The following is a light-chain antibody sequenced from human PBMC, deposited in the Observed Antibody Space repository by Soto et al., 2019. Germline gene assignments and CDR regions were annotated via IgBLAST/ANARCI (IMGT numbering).Light chain of an antibody. V-gene: IGLV1-47*01. Sequence: QSVLTQPPSASGTPGQRVTISCSGSISNIGSNYVYWYRQLPETAPNVLIYRNDERPSGVPDRFSGSKSGSSASLAISGLRSEDEADYYCSAWDDSLRGPVFGRGTKLTVL. CDR3: SAWDDSLRGPV. CDR2: RND. CDR1: ISNIGSNY. J-gene: IGLJ3*02.